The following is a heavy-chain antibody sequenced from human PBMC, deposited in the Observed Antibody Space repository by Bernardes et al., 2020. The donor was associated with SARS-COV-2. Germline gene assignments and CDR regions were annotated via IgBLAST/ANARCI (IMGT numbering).Heavy chain of an antibody. J-gene: IGHJ3*02. CDR1: GFTFSSYW. V-gene: IGHV3-7*01. CDR2: IKQDGSEK. Sequence: GGSLRLSCAASGFTFSSYWMSWVRQAPGKGLEWVANIKQDGSEKYYVDSVKGRFTISRDNAKNSLYLQMNSLRAEDTAVYYCASPDCGGDCYDAFDIWGQGTMVTVSS. CDR3: ASPDCGGDCYDAFDI. D-gene: IGHD2-21*02.